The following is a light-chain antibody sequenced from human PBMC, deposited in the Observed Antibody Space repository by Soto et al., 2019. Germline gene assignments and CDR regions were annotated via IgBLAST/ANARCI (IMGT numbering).Light chain of an antibody. CDR2: DVS. CDR3: SSYTSSSTDV. CDR1: SSDVGSYNR. J-gene: IGLJ1*01. Sequence: QSALTQPPSVSGSPGQSVTISCTGTSSDVGSYNRVSWYQQPPGTAPKVMIYDVSNRPSGVPDRFSGSKSGNTASLTISGVQAEDESDYYCSSYTSSSTDVFGTGTQLTVL. V-gene: IGLV2-18*02.